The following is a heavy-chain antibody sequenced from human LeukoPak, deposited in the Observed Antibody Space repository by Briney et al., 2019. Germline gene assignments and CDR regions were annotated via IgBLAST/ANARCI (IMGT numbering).Heavy chain of an antibody. Sequence: GGSLRLSCAASGFSFSTYTMNWVRRAPGKGLEWVSAINGRGDSTFYADSVKGQFTISRDNSKSTVYLQMNSLRADDTAVYYCAKERQTGDYFTSDFWGQGTLVTVSS. J-gene: IGHJ4*02. CDR1: GFSFSTYT. D-gene: IGHD4-17*01. CDR3: AKERQTGDYFTSDF. V-gene: IGHV3-23*01. CDR2: INGRGDST.